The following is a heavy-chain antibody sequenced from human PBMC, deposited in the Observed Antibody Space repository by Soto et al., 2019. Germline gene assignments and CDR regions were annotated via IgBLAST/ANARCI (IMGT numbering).Heavy chain of an antibody. V-gene: IGHV5-51*01. CDR2: IYPGDSDT. D-gene: IGHD6-13*01. Sequence: ESLKISCKASGYSFTTYWIGWVRQMPGKGLEWMGIIYPGDSDTRYSPSFQGQVTISADKSISTAYLQWSSLKASDSAMFYCARKDIAGNSVDFWGQGTLVTVSS. CDR1: GYSFTTYW. J-gene: IGHJ4*02. CDR3: ARKDIAGNSVDF.